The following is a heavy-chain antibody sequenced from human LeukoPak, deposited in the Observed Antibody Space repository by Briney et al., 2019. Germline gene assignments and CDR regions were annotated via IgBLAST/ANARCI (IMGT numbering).Heavy chain of an antibody. V-gene: IGHV1-46*01. CDR2: INPSGGST. CDR3: ARTRCSSTSCYRRGAFDI. J-gene: IGHJ3*02. Sequence: ASVKVSCKASGYTFTSYYMHWVRQAPGQGLEWMGIINPSGGSTSYAQKFQGRVTITRNTSISTAYMELSSLRSEDTAVYYCARTRCSSTSCYRRGAFDIWGQGTMVTVSS. D-gene: IGHD2-2*01. CDR1: GYTFTSYY.